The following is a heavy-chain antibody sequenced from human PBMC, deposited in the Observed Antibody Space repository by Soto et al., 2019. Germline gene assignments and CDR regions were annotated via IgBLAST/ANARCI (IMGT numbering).Heavy chain of an antibody. Sequence: GASVKVSCKASRYPFNSYYMHWLRQAPGQGIEGMGWISAYNGNTNYAQKLKGRVTKTTDTSTSTAYMELRSLRSDDTAVYYCARDPGMGYNYYGMDVWGQGTTVTVSS. CDR1: RYPFNSYY. D-gene: IGHD3-10*01. V-gene: IGHV1-18*04. CDR3: ARDPGMGYNYYGMDV. J-gene: IGHJ6*02. CDR2: ISAYNGNT.